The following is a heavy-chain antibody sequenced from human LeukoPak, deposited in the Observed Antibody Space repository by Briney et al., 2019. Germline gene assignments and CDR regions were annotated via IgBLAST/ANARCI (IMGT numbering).Heavy chain of an antibody. CDR2: IYYSGST. CDR3: ARDYSRWFDP. J-gene: IGHJ5*02. CDR1: GGSISSYY. D-gene: IGHD4-11*01. Sequence: PLETLSLTCTVSGGSISSYYWSWIRQPPGEGLEWIGYIYYSGSTNYNPSLKSRVPISVDTSKNQFSLKLSSVTAADTAVYYCARDYSRWFDPWGQGTLVTVSS. V-gene: IGHV4-59*01.